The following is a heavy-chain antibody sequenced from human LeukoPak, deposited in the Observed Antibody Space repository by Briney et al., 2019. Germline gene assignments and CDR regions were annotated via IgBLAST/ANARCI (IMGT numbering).Heavy chain of an antibody. CDR2: IYSTGST. V-gene: IGHV4-4*07. Sequence: SETLSLTCTVSGGSISSFYWSWIRQPAGKGLEWIGRIYSTGSTNYNPSLRSRVTISVDSSNNQFSLKLNSVTAADTAVYYCARDRSGWYGQEYWGRGNLVTVSS. CDR1: GGSISSFY. D-gene: IGHD6-19*01. J-gene: IGHJ4*02. CDR3: ARDRSGWYGQEY.